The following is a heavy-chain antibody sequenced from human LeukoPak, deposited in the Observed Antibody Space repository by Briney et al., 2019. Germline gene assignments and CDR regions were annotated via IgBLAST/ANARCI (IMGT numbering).Heavy chain of an antibody. CDR3: ARHDGFGIQRDAFDI. Sequence: SETLSLTCTVSGGSISSYYWSWIRQPPGKGLEWIGYIYYSGSTNYNPSLKSRVTISVDTSKNQFSLKLSSVTAAGTAVYYCARHDGFGIQRDAFDIWGQGTMVTVSS. J-gene: IGHJ3*02. V-gene: IGHV4-59*08. CDR2: IYYSGST. CDR1: GGSISSYY. D-gene: IGHD3-3*01.